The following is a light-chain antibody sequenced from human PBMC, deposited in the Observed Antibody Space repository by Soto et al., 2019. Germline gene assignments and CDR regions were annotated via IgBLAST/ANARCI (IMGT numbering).Light chain of an antibody. Sequence: EIVLTQSPDTLSLSPGERVTLSCRASQRMTNNFLAWFQQKPGLAPRLLIHGASTRASGVPDRFTGCGSGTDFVLTISRVEPEDFAVYYCQQYGRSPFTFGQGTKLQIK. CDR3: QQYGRSPFT. CDR2: GAS. CDR1: QRMTNNF. V-gene: IGKV3-20*01. J-gene: IGKJ2*01.